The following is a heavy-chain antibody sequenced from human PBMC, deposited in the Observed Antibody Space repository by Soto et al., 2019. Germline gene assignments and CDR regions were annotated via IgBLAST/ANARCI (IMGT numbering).Heavy chain of an antibody. CDR2: ISESGGST. Sequence: PGGSLRLSCAASGFSFSDYAMSWVRQAPGKGLEWVSVISESGGSTHYADSVRGRFTVSRDNSKNSPSLRMNSLRDEDTAVYFCAKGSPYSSGWYSPIFDYWGQGALVTVSS. J-gene: IGHJ4*02. CDR1: GFSFSDYA. CDR3: AKGSPYSSGWYSPIFDY. D-gene: IGHD6-13*01. V-gene: IGHV3-23*01.